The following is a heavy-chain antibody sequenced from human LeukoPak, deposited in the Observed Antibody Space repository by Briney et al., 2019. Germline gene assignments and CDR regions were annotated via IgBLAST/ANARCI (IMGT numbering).Heavy chain of an antibody. D-gene: IGHD4-17*01. CDR2: IYYSGST. V-gene: IGHV4-39*07. J-gene: IGHJ4*02. Sequence: PSETLSLTCTVSGGSISSSSYYWGWIRQPPGKGLEWIGSIYYSGSTYYNPSLKSRVTISVDTSKNQFSLKLSSVTAADTAVYYCARAPYGRVVPYFDYWGQGTLVTVSS. CDR1: GGSISSSSYY. CDR3: ARAPYGRVVPYFDY.